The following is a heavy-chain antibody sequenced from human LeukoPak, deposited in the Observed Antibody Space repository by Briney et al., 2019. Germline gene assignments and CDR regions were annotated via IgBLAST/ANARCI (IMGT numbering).Heavy chain of an antibody. Sequence: ASVKVSCKASGYSFTGKYMHWVRQAPGQGLEWMGWINPNSGDTNSAQKFQGRVTLSRDTSISTACMELIGLRSDDTAVYYCARSSLNSFDSRGQGTLVTVSS. D-gene: IGHD4-23*01. J-gene: IGHJ4*02. CDR3: ARSSLNSFDS. CDR1: GYSFTGKY. CDR2: INPNSGDT. V-gene: IGHV1-2*02.